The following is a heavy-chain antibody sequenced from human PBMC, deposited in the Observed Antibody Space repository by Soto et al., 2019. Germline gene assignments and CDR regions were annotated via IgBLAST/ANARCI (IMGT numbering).Heavy chain of an antibody. CDR1: GGSVSSGSYY. Sequence: PSETLSLTCTVSGGSVSSGSYYWSWIRQPPGKGLEWIGYIYYSGSTNYNPSLKSRVTISVDTSKNQFSLKLSSVTAADTAVYYCARMSCSSTSCYRGVWFDPWREGTLVTVSS. V-gene: IGHV4-61*01. J-gene: IGHJ5*02. D-gene: IGHD2-2*02. CDR2: IYYSGST. CDR3: ARMSCSSTSCYRGVWFDP.